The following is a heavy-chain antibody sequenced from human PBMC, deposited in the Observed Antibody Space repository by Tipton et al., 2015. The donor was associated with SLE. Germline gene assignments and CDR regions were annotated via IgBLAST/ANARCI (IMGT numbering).Heavy chain of an antibody. V-gene: IGHV4-59*11. Sequence: TLSLTCNVSGGSISSHYWSWIRQPPGKGLEWIGNIYYSGSTNYNPSLKSRVTISLDTSRNHFSLKMHSVTAADTATYYCARWGDYGDFWGQGTLVTVSS. J-gene: IGHJ4*02. CDR2: IYYSGST. D-gene: IGHD3-16*01. CDR3: ARWGDYGDF. CDR1: GGSISSHY.